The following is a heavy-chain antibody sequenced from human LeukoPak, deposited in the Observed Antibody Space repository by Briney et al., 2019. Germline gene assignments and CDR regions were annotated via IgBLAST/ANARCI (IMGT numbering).Heavy chain of an antibody. CDR3: ASTSGWYEPIDY. D-gene: IGHD6-19*01. CDR1: GFTFSSYG. V-gene: IGHV3-33*01. J-gene: IGHJ4*02. Sequence: PGRSLRLSCAASGFTFSSYGMHWVRQAPGKGLEWVAVIWYDGSNKYYADSVKGRFTISRDNSKNTLYLQMHSLRAEDTAVYYCASTSGWYEPIDYWGQGTLVTVSS. CDR2: IWYDGSNK.